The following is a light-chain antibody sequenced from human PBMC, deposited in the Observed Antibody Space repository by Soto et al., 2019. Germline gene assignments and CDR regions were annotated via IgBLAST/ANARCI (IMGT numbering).Light chain of an antibody. CDR3: QQFKGYPFT. Sequence: AILLTQSPSSLSASVGDRVTITCRASQGISSALAWYQQKPGKAPNLLIYDASRLESGVPSRFSGSGSGTDFTLTISSLQPEDFATYYCQQFKGYPFTFGPGTKWISN. V-gene: IGKV1-13*02. CDR1: QGISSA. CDR2: DAS. J-gene: IGKJ3*01.